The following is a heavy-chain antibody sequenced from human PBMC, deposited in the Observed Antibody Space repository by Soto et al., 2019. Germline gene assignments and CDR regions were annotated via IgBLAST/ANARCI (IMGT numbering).Heavy chain of an antibody. D-gene: IGHD3-16*01. V-gene: IGHV3-33*01. CDR2: IWHDGGNK. J-gene: IGHJ4*02. CDR1: GFTFIRYG. Sequence: WGTLRLSCAASGFTFIRYGMHWVRHSPGKGLEWVAFIWHDGGNKFYAESVKGRFTISRDNSKNTLYLQMTSLSAEDTAMYYCARDGDVNTGFGKDYWGQGTLVTVSS. CDR3: ARDGDVNTGFGKDY.